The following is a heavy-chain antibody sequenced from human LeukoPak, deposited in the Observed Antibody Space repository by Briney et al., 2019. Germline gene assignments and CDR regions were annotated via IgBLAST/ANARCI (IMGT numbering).Heavy chain of an antibody. Sequence: PGGSLRLSCAASGFTFSSYGMHWVRQAPGKGLEWVAVISYDGSNKYYVDSVKGRFTISRDNSKNTLYLQMNSLRAEDTAVYYCAKDFTSSWYVGYYFDYWGQGTLVTVSS. V-gene: IGHV3-30*18. CDR2: ISYDGSNK. D-gene: IGHD6-13*01. CDR1: GFTFSSYG. CDR3: AKDFTSSWYVGYYFDY. J-gene: IGHJ4*02.